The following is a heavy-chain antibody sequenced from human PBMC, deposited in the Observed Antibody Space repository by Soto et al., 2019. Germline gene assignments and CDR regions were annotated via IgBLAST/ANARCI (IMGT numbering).Heavy chain of an antibody. Sequence: PSETLSLTCTVSGGSISSSSYYWGWIRQPPGKGLEWIGSIYYSGSTYYNPSLKSRVTISVDTSKNQFSLKLSSVTAADTAVYYCARSFPLGYCSSTSCYGVWFDPWGQGTLVTSPQ. CDR3: ARSFPLGYCSSTSCYGVWFDP. CDR1: GGSISSSSYY. D-gene: IGHD2-2*01. V-gene: IGHV4-39*01. CDR2: IYYSGST. J-gene: IGHJ5*02.